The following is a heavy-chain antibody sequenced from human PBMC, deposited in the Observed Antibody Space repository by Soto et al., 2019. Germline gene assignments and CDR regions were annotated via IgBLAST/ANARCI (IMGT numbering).Heavy chain of an antibody. V-gene: IGHV6-1*01. Sequence: SQTLSLTCAISGESVSSKSAAWNWIRQSPSRGLEWLGRTYYRSKWYNEFAVSVKSRITVNPDTSKNQFSLQLSSVTPEDTAVYYCARTASVFDYWGQGTQVTVSS. CDR3: ARTASVFDY. J-gene: IGHJ4*02. CDR2: TYYRSKWYN. CDR1: GESVSSKSAA.